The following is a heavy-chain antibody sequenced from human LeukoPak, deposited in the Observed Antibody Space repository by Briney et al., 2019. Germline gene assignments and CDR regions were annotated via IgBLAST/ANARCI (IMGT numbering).Heavy chain of an antibody. CDR1: GFSVSGNY. Sequence: GGSLRLSCAASGFSVSGNYMSWVRQTPGKGLEWVSVIYSGDSSYYTDSVKGRFTISRDNSNNTLCLQMNRLRAEDTAVYYCVITVAGIDYWGQGTLVTVSS. V-gene: IGHV3-66*01. D-gene: IGHD6-19*01. CDR3: VITVAGIDY. CDR2: IYSGDSS. J-gene: IGHJ4*02.